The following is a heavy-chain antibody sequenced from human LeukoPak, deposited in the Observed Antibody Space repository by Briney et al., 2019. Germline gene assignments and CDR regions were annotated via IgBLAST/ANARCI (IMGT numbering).Heavy chain of an antibody. V-gene: IGHV1-8*03. J-gene: IGHJ5*02. CDR1: GYTFTSYD. CDR3: TVGGYDFWSGYLLDP. Sequence: ASVKVSCKASGYTFTSYDINWVRQATGQGLEWMGWMNPNSGNTGYAQKFQGRVTITRNTSISTAYMELSSLRSEDTAVYYCTVGGYDFWSGYLLDPWGQGTLVTVSS. D-gene: IGHD3-3*01. CDR2: MNPNSGNT.